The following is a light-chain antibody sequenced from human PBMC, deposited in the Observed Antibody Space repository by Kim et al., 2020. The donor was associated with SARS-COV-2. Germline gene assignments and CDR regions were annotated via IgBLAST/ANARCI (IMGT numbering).Light chain of an antibody. CDR2: GAS. J-gene: IGKJ1*01. CDR3: QQYNNWPLT. V-gene: IGKV3-15*01. CDR1: QSVSNN. Sequence: EIVMTQSPATLSVSPGERATLSCRASQSVSNNLGWYQQKRGQAPRLLIYGASTRATGIPARSSGSGSGTEFSLTISSLQSEDFAVYYCQQYNNWPLTFGQETKV.